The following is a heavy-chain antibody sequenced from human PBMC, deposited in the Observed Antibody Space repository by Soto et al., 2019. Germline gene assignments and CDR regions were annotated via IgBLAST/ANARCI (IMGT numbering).Heavy chain of an antibody. CDR1: GFTFSDYA. CDR2: VSHDGRNT. Sequence: VQLVASGGGVVQPGRSLRLSCAASGFTFSDYAMHWVRQAPGKGLEWVAVVSHDGRNTHYADSVKGRFTISRASSQNTVSLEITSLRAENTAVYYCAKGRRQWLVTSAFNYWGQGALVTVSS. D-gene: IGHD6-19*01. J-gene: IGHJ4*02. CDR3: AKGRRQWLVTSAFNY. V-gene: IGHV3-30*18.